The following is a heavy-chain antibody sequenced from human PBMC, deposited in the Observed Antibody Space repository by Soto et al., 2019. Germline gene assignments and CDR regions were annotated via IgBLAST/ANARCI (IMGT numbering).Heavy chain of an antibody. CDR3: ARDRSALSPYFYGMDV. Sequence: SETLSLTCTVSGVSLTNYYYSWIRQPPGKGLEWIGNAFYSGTTNYNPSLKSPVTISVDTSKNQISLRLSSVTAADTAVYYCARDRSALSPYFYGMDVWGQGTTVTVSS. CDR1: GVSLTNYY. CDR2: AFYSGTT. J-gene: IGHJ6*02. D-gene: IGHD6-6*01. V-gene: IGHV4-59*01.